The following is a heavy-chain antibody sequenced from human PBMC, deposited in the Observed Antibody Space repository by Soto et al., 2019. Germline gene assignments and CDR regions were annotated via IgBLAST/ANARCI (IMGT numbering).Heavy chain of an antibody. CDR2: IYHSGSA. J-gene: IGHJ4*02. CDR1: GASISSSYW. D-gene: IGHD3-22*01. Sequence: SETLSLTCVVSGASISSSYWWSWVRQAPGKGLEWIGEIYHSGSANYNPSLKSRVDISEDKSKNHFSLRLTSVTAADTAVYYCARVYYYDNIASYYFDNWGQGTLVTVSS. V-gene: IGHV4-4*02. CDR3: ARVYYYDNIASYYFDN.